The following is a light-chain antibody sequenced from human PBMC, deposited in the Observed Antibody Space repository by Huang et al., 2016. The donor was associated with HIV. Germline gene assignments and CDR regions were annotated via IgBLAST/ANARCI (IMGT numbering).Light chain of an antibody. Sequence: EIVMTQSPATLSVSPGERVTLSCRASQSVTSNLAWYQQRPGQAPRLLIYGASTRATGIPARCSGSGSETEFTLTITSLQSEDFAVYYCQQYDKWPPITFGQGTRLEIK. V-gene: IGKV3-15*01. CDR1: QSVTSN. J-gene: IGKJ5*01. CDR3: QQYDKWPPIT. CDR2: GAS.